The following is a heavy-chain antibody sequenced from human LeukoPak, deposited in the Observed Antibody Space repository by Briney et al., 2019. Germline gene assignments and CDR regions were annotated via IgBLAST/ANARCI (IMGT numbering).Heavy chain of an antibody. CDR1: GFIFSNYA. D-gene: IGHD4-17*01. J-gene: IGHJ6*03. Sequence: PGGSLRLSCAASGFIFSNYAMSWVRQAPGKGLEWVSYISSSSSTIHYADSVKGRFTISRDNAKDSLYLQMNSLRAEDTAVYYCAKIYGDYVDYYYYYMDVWGKGTTVTISS. CDR2: ISSSSSTI. V-gene: IGHV3-48*01. CDR3: AKIYGDYVDYYYYYMDV.